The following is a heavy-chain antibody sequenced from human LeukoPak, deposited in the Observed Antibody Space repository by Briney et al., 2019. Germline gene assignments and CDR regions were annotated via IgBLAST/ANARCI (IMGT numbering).Heavy chain of an antibody. D-gene: IGHD6-19*01. Sequence: GGSLRLSCAASGFTFSSYAMSWVRQAPGKGLEWVSVIYSGGNTYYADSVKGRFTISRDNSKNTLYLQMNSLRAEDTAVYYCAREGGEQWLVNGFEWYFDLWGRGTLVTVSS. V-gene: IGHV3-66*01. CDR1: GFTFSSYA. CDR2: IYSGGNT. CDR3: AREGGEQWLVNGFEWYFDL. J-gene: IGHJ2*01.